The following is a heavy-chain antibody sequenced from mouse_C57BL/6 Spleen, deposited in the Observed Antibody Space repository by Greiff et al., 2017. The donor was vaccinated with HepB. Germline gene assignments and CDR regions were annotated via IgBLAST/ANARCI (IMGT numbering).Heavy chain of an antibody. CDR1: GYTFTDYN. D-gene: IGHD1-1*01. V-gene: IGHV1-18*01. Sequence: VQLQQSGPELVKPGASVKIPCKASGYTFTDYNMDWVKQSHGKSLEWIGDINPNNGGTIYNQKFKGKATLTVDKSSRTAYMELRSLTSEDTAVYYCARDFNYYGSSYWYFDVWGTGTTVTVSS. CDR3: ARDFNYYGSSYWYFDV. J-gene: IGHJ1*03. CDR2: INPNNGGT.